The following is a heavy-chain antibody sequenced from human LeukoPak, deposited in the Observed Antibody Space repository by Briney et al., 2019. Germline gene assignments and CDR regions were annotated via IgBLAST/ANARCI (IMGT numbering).Heavy chain of an antibody. J-gene: IGHJ4*02. D-gene: IGHD2-21*01. CDR2: GYYSGNT. CDR1: GGSISSSSYY. V-gene: IGHV4-39*01. Sequence: PSETLSLTCTVSGGSISSSSYYWGWIRQPPGKGLEWIGNGYYSGNTYHNPSLKSRVTISVDTSKNQFSLKLSSVTAADTAVYYCARQGGDEVFDYWGQGTLVTVSS. CDR3: ARQGGDEVFDY.